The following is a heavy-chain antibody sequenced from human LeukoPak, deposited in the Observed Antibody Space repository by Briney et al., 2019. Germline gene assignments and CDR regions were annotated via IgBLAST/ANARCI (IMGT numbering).Heavy chain of an antibody. CDR1: GFTFSSYG. CDR2: IWYDGSNE. D-gene: IGHD6-13*01. CDR3: ARDSSSPY. V-gene: IGHV3-33*01. Sequence: GGSLRLSCAASGFTFSSYGMHWVRQAPGKGLEWLAVIWYDGSNEFYADSVKGRFTISRDNSRNTLYLQMNSLRAEDTAVYYCARDSSSPYWGQGTLVTVSS. J-gene: IGHJ4*02.